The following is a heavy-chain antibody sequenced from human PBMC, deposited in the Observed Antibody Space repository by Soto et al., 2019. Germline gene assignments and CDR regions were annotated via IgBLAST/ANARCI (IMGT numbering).Heavy chain of an antibody. CDR3: ARRDCSSTSCYVHPDAFDI. CDR2: IYYSGST. CDR1: GGSISSSSYY. J-gene: IGHJ3*02. D-gene: IGHD2-2*01. V-gene: IGHV4-39*01. Sequence: SETLSLTCTVSGGSISSSSYYWGWIRQPPGKGLEWIGSIYYSGSTYYNPSLKSRVTISVDTSKNQFSLKLSSVTAADTAVYYCARRDCSSTSCYVHPDAFDIWGQATMVTVSS.